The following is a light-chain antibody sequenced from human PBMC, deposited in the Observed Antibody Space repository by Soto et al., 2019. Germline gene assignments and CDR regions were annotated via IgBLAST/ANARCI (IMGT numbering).Light chain of an antibody. Sequence: DIPLTQSPYSLSASLVERATIXWRASQSVSSYLNWYQQKPGKAPKLLIYAASSLQSGVPSRFSGSGSGTDFTLTISSLQPEDFATYYCQQSYSTWTFGQGTKVDIK. CDR2: AAS. CDR3: QQSYSTWT. J-gene: IGKJ1*01. V-gene: IGKV1-39*01. CDR1: QSVSSY.